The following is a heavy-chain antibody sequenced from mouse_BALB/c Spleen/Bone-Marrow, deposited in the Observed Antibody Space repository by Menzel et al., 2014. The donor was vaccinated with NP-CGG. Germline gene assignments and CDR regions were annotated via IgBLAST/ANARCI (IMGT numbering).Heavy chain of an antibody. CDR2: IDTSDSYT. Sequence: GAELVMPGASVKMSCKASGYTFTDYWMHWVKQRPGQGLEWIGAIDTSDSYTSYNQKFKGKATLTVDESSSTAYMQLSSLTSEDSAVYYCARRRGGAMDYWGQGTSVTVSS. J-gene: IGHJ4*01. CDR1: GYTFTDYW. V-gene: IGHV1-69*01. CDR3: ARRRGGAMDY.